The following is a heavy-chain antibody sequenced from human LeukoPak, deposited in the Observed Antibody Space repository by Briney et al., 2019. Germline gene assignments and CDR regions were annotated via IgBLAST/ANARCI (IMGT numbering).Heavy chain of an antibody. CDR1: GFTFSSHG. CDR2: ISGSGGST. D-gene: IGHD3-10*01. V-gene: IGHV3-23*01. Sequence: GGSLRLSCAASGFTFSSHGMSWVRQAPGQGVEWVSVISGSGGSTYYADSVKGRFTISRDNSKNTLYLQMNSLRAEDTAVYYCAKDDGSLGSGLNWGQGTLVTVSS. J-gene: IGHJ4*02. CDR3: AKDDGSLGSGLN.